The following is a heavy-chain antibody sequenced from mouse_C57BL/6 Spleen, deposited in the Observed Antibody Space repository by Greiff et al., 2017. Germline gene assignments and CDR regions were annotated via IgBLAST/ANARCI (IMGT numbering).Heavy chain of an antibody. CDR1: GYTFTSYG. CDR3: ARCDYDYEKGVVYAMDY. D-gene: IGHD2-4*01. CDR2: IYPRSGTT. J-gene: IGHJ4*01. Sequence: QVQLQQSGAELARPGASVKLSCKASGYTFTSYGISWVKQRTEQGLEWIGEIYPRSGTTYYNAKFKGKATLTADKSSSTAYMRLRSLTSEDSAVYFCARCDYDYEKGVVYAMDYWGQGTSVTVSS. V-gene: IGHV1-81*01.